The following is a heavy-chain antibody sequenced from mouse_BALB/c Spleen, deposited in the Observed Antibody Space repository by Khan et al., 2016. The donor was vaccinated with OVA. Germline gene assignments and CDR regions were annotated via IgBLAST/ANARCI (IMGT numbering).Heavy chain of an antibody. V-gene: IGHV1S136*01. Sequence: EVQLVESGPELVKPGASVKMSCKASGYTFTSYVMHWVKQKPGLGLEWIGYIYPFNDDTKYNEKFKGKATLTSDKSSSTAYMELSSLTSEDSAVYYCARVDNYYVSFAYWGQGTPVTVS. D-gene: IGHD1-1*01. J-gene: IGHJ3*01. CDR3: ARVDNYYVSFAY. CDR2: IYPFNDDT. CDR1: GYTFTSYV.